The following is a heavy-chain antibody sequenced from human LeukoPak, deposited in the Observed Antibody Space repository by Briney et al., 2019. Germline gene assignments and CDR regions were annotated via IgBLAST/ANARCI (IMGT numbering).Heavy chain of an antibody. CDR1: GFTFSSYE. D-gene: IGHD3-22*01. CDR3: TRVRYYYDSSGYSYYFDY. V-gene: IGHV3-49*04. Sequence: GGSLRLSCAASGFTFSSYEMNWVRQAPGKGLEWVGFIRSKAYGGTTEYAASVKGRFTISRDDSKSIAYLQMNSLKTEDTAVYYCTRVRYYYDSSGYSYYFDYWGQGTLVTVSS. J-gene: IGHJ4*02. CDR2: IRSKAYGGTT.